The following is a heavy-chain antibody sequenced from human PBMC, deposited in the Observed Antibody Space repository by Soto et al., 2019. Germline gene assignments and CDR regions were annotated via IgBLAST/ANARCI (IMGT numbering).Heavy chain of an antibody. J-gene: IGHJ4*02. Sequence: QVQLVQSGAEVKKPGASVKVSCKASGYTFTSYGISWVRQAPGQGLEWMGWISAYNGNTNYAQKLQGRVTMTTDTSTSTSYMELSRLRSDDTAVYYCARGTLDYIWGSQLDYWGQGTLVTVSS. CDR1: GYTFTSYG. CDR2: ISAYNGNT. CDR3: ARGTLDYIWGSQLDY. V-gene: IGHV1-18*01. D-gene: IGHD3-16*01.